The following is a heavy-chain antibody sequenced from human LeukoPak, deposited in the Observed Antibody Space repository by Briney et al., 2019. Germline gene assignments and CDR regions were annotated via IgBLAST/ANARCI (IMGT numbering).Heavy chain of an antibody. CDR1: GFTFSSYS. J-gene: IGHJ6*02. D-gene: IGHD2-8*01. CDR2: ISSSSSYI. CDR3: ARDLIQAPTDFYGMDV. Sequence: GGSLRLSCAASGFTFSSYSMNWVRQAPGKGLEWVSSISSSSSYIYYADSVKGRFTISRDNAKNSLYLRMNSLRAEDTAVYYCARDLIQAPTDFYGMDVWGQGTTVTVSS. V-gene: IGHV3-21*01.